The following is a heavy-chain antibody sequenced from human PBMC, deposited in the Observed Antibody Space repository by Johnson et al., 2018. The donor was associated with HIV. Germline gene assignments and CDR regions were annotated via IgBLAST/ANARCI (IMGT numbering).Heavy chain of an antibody. CDR3: ARPSLKDGYNYGGGFDI. V-gene: IGHV3-7*05. CDR1: AFTFSNYA. J-gene: IGHJ3*02. CDR2: INQDGRDS. Sequence: VQLVESGGGVVQPGRSLRLACAASAFTFSNYAMHWVRQAPGKGLELVANINQDGRDSYYVASVQGRFTISRDNAQNSLYLQMNSLRGEDTAVYYCARPSLKDGYNYGGGFDIWGQGTMVTVSS. D-gene: IGHD5-24*01.